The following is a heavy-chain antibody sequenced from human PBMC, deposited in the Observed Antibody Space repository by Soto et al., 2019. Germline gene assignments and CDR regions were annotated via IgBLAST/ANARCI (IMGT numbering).Heavy chain of an antibody. CDR1: GFSLSTYG. J-gene: IGHJ4*02. D-gene: IGHD1-1*01. CDR2: FSGGSGTT. V-gene: IGHV3-23*01. CDR3: AKWNGHGDY. Sequence: EVQLLESGGGLVQPGGSLRLSCAASGFSLSTYGVTWVRQAPGKGLEWVSGFSGGSGTTHYADSVKGRFSITRDNSKNTAHLEMNILRVEDTANYYSAKWNGHGDYWGQGILVTVSS.